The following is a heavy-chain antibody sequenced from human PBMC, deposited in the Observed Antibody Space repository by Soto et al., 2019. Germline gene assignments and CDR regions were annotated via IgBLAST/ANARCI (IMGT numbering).Heavy chain of an antibody. J-gene: IGHJ6*02. CDR1: GYTFTSYG. CDR3: ARDRDIVVVVAATHYYYYGMDV. Sequence: ASVKVSCKASGYTFTSYGISWVRQATGQGLEWMGWISAYNGNTNYAQKLQGRVTMTTDTSTSTAYMELRSLRSDDTAVYYCARDRDIVVVVAATHYYYYGMDVWGQGTTVPSP. D-gene: IGHD2-15*01. V-gene: IGHV1-18*01. CDR2: ISAYNGNT.